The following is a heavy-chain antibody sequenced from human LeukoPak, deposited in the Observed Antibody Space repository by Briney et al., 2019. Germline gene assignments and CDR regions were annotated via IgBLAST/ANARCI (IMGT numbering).Heavy chain of an antibody. CDR1: GGSLSSYY. V-gene: IGHV4-59*08. D-gene: IGHD5-24*01. Sequence: SETLSLTCTVSGGSLSSYYWSWIRQPPGQGLEWIGYIYYSGSTKYNPSLKSRVTISVDTSKNQFSLKLSSVTAADTAVYYCARGARAGYNLEPFDYWGQGTLVTVSS. CDR2: IYYSGST. CDR3: ARGARAGYNLEPFDY. J-gene: IGHJ4*02.